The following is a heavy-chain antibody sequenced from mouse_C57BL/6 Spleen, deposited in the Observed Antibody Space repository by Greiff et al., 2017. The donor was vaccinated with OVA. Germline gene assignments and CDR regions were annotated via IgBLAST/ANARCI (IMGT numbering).Heavy chain of an antibody. CDR3: TREGYDYHWYFDV. CDR2: FSSGGDSI. Sequence: EVKLVESGEGLVKPGGSLKLSCAASGFTFSSYAMSWVRQTPEKRLEWVAYFSSGGDSISYAYTVKGRFTISRDNARNTLYLQMRSLKSEDTAMYYCTREGYDYHWYFDVWGTGTTVTVSS. J-gene: IGHJ1*03. V-gene: IGHV5-9-1*02. CDR1: GFTFSSYA. D-gene: IGHD2-4*01.